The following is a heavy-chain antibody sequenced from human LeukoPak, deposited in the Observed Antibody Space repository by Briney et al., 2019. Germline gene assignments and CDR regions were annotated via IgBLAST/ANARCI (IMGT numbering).Heavy chain of an antibody. D-gene: IGHD1-7*01. CDR1: GFTFSSYD. CDR3: ARAGNYDYFDY. Sequence: GGSLRLSCAASGFTFSSYDMHWVRHATGKGLEWVSAIGTAGDTYYPGSVKGRFTISRENAKNSLYLQMNSLRAGDTAVYYCARAGNYDYFDYWGQGTLVTVAS. V-gene: IGHV3-13*01. J-gene: IGHJ4*02. CDR2: IGTAGDT.